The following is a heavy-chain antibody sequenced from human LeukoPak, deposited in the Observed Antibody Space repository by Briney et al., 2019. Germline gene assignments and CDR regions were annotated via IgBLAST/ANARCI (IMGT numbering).Heavy chain of an antibody. Sequence: SETLSLTCTVSGGSIRSSSYYLGWIRQPPGKGLEWIGSIYYSVSTYYNPSLKSRVTISVDTSKNQFSLKLRSWTAADTAVYYCARHPCSGGSCPLDYYYYYGMDVWGQGTMATVSS. D-gene: IGHD2-15*01. V-gene: IGHV4-39*01. CDR2: IYYSVST. J-gene: IGHJ6*02. CDR3: ARHPCSGGSCPLDYYYYYGMDV. CDR1: GGSIRSSSYY.